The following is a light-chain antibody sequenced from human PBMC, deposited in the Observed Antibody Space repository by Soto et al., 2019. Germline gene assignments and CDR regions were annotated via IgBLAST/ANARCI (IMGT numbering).Light chain of an antibody. CDR3: SSYTSTSSYV. J-gene: IGLJ1*01. Sequence: QSVLTQPASASGSPGQSITGSGTGTSSDVGGYNSVSWYQQHPGKPPKLIIYEVSNRPSGVSDRFSGSKSGNTASLTISGLQAEDEADYYCSSYTSTSSYVFATGTKVTVL. CDR2: EVS. V-gene: IGLV2-14*03. CDR1: SSDVGGYNS.